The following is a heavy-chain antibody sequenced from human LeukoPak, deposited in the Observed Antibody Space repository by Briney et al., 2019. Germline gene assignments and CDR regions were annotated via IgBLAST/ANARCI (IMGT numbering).Heavy chain of an antibody. D-gene: IGHD3-22*01. CDR3: ARETILNYNSSGYHDY. CDR2: IYTSGST. J-gene: IGHJ4*02. CDR1: GGSISSGSYY. Sequence: PSETLSLTCTVSGGSISSGSYYWSWIRQPAGKGLEWIGRIYTSGSTNYNPSLKSRVTISVDTSKNQFSLKLSSVTAAATAVYYCARETILNYNSSGYHDYWGKGTLVTASS. V-gene: IGHV4-61*02.